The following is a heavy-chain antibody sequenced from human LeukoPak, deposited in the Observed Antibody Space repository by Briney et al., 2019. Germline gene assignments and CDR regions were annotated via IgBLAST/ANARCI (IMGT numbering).Heavy chain of an antibody. CDR2: INPNSGGT. J-gene: IGHJ5*02. CDR3: ARAKGAVDHNWFDP. D-gene: IGHD6-19*01. V-gene: IGHV1-2*06. Sequence: ASVKVSCKASGYTFTGYYMHWVRQAPGQGLEWMGRINPNSGGTNYAQKFQDRVTMTRDTSISTAYMELSRLRFDDTAVYYCARAKGAVDHNWFDPWGQGTLVTVSS. CDR1: GYTFTGYY.